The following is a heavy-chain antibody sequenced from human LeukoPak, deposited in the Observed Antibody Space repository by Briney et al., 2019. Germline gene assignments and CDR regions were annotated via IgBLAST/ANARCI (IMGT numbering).Heavy chain of an antibody. V-gene: IGHV1-8*01. Sequence: VASVKVSCKASGYTFTSYDINWVRQATGQGLEWMGWMNPNSGNTGYAQKFQGRVTMTRNTSISTAYMELSSLRSEDTAVYYCARADSFGGVIVNWLDPWGQGTLVTVSS. CDR1: GYTFTSYD. D-gene: IGHD3-16*02. CDR2: MNPNSGNT. CDR3: ARADSFGGVIVNWLDP. J-gene: IGHJ5*02.